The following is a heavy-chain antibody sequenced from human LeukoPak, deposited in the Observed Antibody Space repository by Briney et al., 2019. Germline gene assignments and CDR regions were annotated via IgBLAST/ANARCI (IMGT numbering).Heavy chain of an antibody. V-gene: IGHV4-61*02. CDR2: IYTSGST. J-gene: IGHJ4*02. D-gene: IGHD6-13*01. Sequence: SQTLSLTCTVSGGSISSGSYYWSWIRQPAGKGLEWIGRIYTSGSTNYSPSLKSRVTISLDTSKNQFSLKLSSVTAADTAVYYCARDFSTTWPFDYWGQGTLVTVSS. CDR1: GGSISSGSYY. CDR3: ARDFSTTWPFDY.